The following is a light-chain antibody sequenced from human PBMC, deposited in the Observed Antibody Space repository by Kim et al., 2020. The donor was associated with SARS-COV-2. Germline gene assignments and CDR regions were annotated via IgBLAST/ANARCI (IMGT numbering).Light chain of an antibody. Sequence: SPGERATRSCRTSQSVSSNYLAWYQQKPGQAPRLLIYAASSRATGIPDRFSGSGSQTDFTLTINGLEPEDFALYYCQQYGTSTGYTFGQGTKLEI. CDR3: QQYGTSTGYT. V-gene: IGKV3-20*01. CDR2: AAS. CDR1: QSVSSNY. J-gene: IGKJ2*01.